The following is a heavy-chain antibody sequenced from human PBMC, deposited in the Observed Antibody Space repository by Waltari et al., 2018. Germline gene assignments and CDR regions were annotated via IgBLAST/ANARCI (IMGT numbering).Heavy chain of an antibody. Sequence: VQLVESGGVVVKPGRSLRLSCAASGFTLRAYAMHWVRQAPGKGLEWLANISNDGKIEHYADSAKGRFTISRDNAKNMLYLQLNSLRPQDTAVYYCTRFPDDYSNSFDYWGQGTLITVSS. J-gene: IGHJ4*02. CDR2: ISNDGKIE. D-gene: IGHD4-4*01. V-gene: IGHV3-30*03. CDR3: TRFPDDYSNSFDY. CDR1: GFTLRAYA.